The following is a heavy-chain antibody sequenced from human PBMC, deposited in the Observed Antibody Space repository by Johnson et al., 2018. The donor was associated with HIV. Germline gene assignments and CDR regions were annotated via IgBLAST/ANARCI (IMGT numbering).Heavy chain of an antibody. J-gene: IGHJ3*02. V-gene: IGHV3-30*02. CDR1: GFTFSTYG. Sequence: QVQLVESGGGVVQPGGSLTLSCAASGFTFSTYGMHWVRQAPGKGLEWVTFIRYDGSSKYYADSVKGRFPISRDNSKNTLYLQMNSLSAEDTALYFCAKYRMAGPGATGPFDIWGQGTVVTVSS. D-gene: IGHD6-13*01. CDR3: AKYRMAGPGATGPFDI. CDR2: IRYDGSSK.